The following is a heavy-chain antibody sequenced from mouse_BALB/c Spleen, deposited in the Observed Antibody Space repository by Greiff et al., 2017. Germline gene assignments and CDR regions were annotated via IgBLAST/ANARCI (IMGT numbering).Heavy chain of an antibody. CDR2: ISSGGSYT. J-gene: IGHJ4*01. Sequence: EVKLVESGGDLVKPGGSLKLSCAASGFTFSSYGMSWVRQTPDKRLEWVATISSGGSYTYYPDSVKGRFTISRDNAKNTLYLQMSSLKSEDTAMYYWAGYYGNSYAMDDWGQGTSVTVAS. V-gene: IGHV5-6*01. CDR3: AGYYGNSYAMDD. CDR1: GFTFSSYG. D-gene: IGHD2-1*01.